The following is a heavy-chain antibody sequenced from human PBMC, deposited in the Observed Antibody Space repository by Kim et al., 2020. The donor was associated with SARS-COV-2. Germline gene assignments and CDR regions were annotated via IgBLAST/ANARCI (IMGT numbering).Heavy chain of an antibody. CDR2: ISSSSTI. J-gene: IGHJ4*02. D-gene: IGHD2-2*01. Sequence: GGSLRLSCAASGFTFSSYSMNWVRQAPGKGLEWVSYISSSSTIYYADSVKGRFTISRDNAKNSLYLQMNSLRAEDTAVYYCARNPGPPRDIVVVPAAMNYFDYWGQGTLVTVSS. CDR3: ARNPGPPRDIVVVPAAMNYFDY. V-gene: IGHV3-48*04. CDR1: GFTFSSYS.